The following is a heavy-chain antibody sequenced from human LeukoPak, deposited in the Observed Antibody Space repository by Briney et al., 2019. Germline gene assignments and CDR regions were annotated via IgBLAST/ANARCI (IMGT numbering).Heavy chain of an antibody. Sequence: ASVKVSCRASGYTFTSYYMHWVRQAPGQGLEWMGLINPSGGSTSYAQKFQGRVTMTRDTSTSTVYMELSSLRSEDTAVYYCAKSGDSSGYYDAFDIWGQGTMVTVSS. J-gene: IGHJ3*02. CDR1: GYTFTSYY. CDR3: AKSGDSSGYYDAFDI. V-gene: IGHV1-46*01. D-gene: IGHD3-22*01. CDR2: INPSGGST.